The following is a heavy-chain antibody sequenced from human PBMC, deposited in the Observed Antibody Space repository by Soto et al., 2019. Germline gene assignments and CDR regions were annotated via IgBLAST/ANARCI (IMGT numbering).Heavy chain of an antibody. CDR1: GYTFSNYG. D-gene: IGHD2-2*01. J-gene: IGHJ5*02. CDR2: ISLYSDGT. Sequence: ASVEASCKXPGYTFSNYGITWVRQAPGQPLEWLGWISLYSDGTNYAQKFQGRVSMTTDTSTTTAYMELRSLRSDDTALYHCARVVPGADAWFGPWGQGTLVTVSS. V-gene: IGHV1-18*01. CDR3: ARVVPGADAWFGP.